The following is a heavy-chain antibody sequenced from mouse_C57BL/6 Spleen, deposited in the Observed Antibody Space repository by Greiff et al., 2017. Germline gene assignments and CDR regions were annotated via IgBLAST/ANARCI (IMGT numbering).Heavy chain of an antibody. V-gene: IGHV5-6*01. CDR1: GFTFSSYG. Sequence: EVQRVESGGDLVKPGGSLKLSCAASGFTFSSYGMSWVRQTPDKRLEWVATISSGGSYTYYPDSVKGRFTISRDNAKNTLYLQMSSLKSEDTAMYYCARQGGDGAWFAYWGQGTLVTVSA. J-gene: IGHJ3*01. CDR3: ARQGGDGAWFAY. CDR2: ISSGGSYT.